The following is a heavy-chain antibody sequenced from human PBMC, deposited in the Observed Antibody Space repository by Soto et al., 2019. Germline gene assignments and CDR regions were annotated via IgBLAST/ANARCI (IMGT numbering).Heavy chain of an antibody. V-gene: IGHV3-23*01. D-gene: IGHD3-10*01. CDR2: IGGSGTGGTT. CDR3: AKRPMARGVGANFDY. Sequence: EVQLLESGGGLVQPGGSLRLSCAASGFTFVNYAMSWVRQAPGKGLEWVSSIGGSGTGGTTYYADSVKGRFTISRDNSKNTLYLQMNSLRVEDTAAYYCAKRPMARGVGANFDYWGQGALVSVSS. J-gene: IGHJ4*02. CDR1: GFTFVNYA.